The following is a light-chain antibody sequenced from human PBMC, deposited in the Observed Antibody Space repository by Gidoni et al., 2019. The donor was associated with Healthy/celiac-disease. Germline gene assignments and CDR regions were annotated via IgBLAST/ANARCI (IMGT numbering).Light chain of an antibody. J-gene: IGKJ4*01. CDR2: GAS. Sequence: EIVLTQSPGTLSLSPGERATLSCRASQSVSSSYLAWYQQKPGQAPRLLIYGASSRAPGIPDRFSGSGSGPDFTLTISRLEPEDFAVYYCQQYGSSPLTFGGGTKVEIK. V-gene: IGKV3-20*01. CDR1: QSVSSSY. CDR3: QQYGSSPLT.